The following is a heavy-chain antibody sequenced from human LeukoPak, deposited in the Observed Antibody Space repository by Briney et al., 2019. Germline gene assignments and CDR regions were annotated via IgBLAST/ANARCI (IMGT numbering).Heavy chain of an antibody. V-gene: IGHV3-23*01. J-gene: IGHJ4*02. CDR3: AKDRVLRYFDWLFDLDY. Sequence: QTGGSLRLSCAASGFSFSDYNMNWVRQAPGKGLEWVSAISGSGDSTYYADSVKGRFTISRDNSKNTLYLQMNSLRAEDTAVYYCAKDRVLRYFDWLFDLDYWGQGTLVTVSS. D-gene: IGHD3-9*01. CDR2: ISGSGDST. CDR1: GFSFSDYN.